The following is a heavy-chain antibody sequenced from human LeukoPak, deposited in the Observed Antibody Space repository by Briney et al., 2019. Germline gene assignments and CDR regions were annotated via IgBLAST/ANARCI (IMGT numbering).Heavy chain of an antibody. Sequence: GGSLRLSCAASGFTFSSHAMHWVRQAPGKGLEWVSSISGSGDNTKNADSVQGRFTISRDNFKNTVSLQMNSLRAEDTAVYYCAKDRKCNTVTCRDAFDAWGQGTKVTVSS. CDR2: ISGSGDNT. CDR1: GFTFSSHA. V-gene: IGHV3-23*01. J-gene: IGHJ3*01. D-gene: IGHD2-8*01. CDR3: AKDRKCNTVTCRDAFDA.